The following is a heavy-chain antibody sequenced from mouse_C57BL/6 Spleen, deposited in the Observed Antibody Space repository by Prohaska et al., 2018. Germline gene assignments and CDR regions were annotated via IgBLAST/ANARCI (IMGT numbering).Heavy chain of an antibody. V-gene: IGHV1-5*01. Sequence: DVHLQHSVTVLARPGASVKMSCKTSGYTFTSYWMHWVKQRPGQGLEWIGAIYPGNSDSKYNQKFKGKAKLSAVTTANTANLELSSLTNEESGVYYCKRPGGSLGPAWFAYWGQGTLVTVSA. CDR2: IYPGNSDS. CDR3: KRPGGSLGPAWFAY. J-gene: IGHJ3*01. CDR1: GYTFTSYW. D-gene: IGHD3-3*01.